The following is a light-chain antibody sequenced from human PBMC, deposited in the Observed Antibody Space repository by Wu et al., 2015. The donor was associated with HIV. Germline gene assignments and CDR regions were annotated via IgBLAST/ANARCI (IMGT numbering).Light chain of an antibody. V-gene: IGKV3-15*01. J-gene: IGKJ2*03. Sequence: EVVMTQSPATLSVSPGERATLSCRTSQSVGRDLAWYQQKPGQAPRLLIYDSSTRAPGIPDRFSGSGSGTEFTLTISSLQSEDLADYYCQQYDDWPPYSFGQGTKLE. CDR3: QQYDDWPPYS. CDR1: QSVGRD. CDR2: DSS.